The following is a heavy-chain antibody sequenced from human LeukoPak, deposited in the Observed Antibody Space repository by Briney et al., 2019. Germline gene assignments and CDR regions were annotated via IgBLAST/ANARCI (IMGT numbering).Heavy chain of an antibody. CDR1: GFTFSSYG. Sequence: GGSLRLSCAASGFTFSSYGMHWVRQAPGKGLEWVAVIWYDGSNKYYADSVKGRFTISRDNSKNTLYLQMNSLRAEDTAVYYCARGKGSESGYDYFLDYWGQGTLVTVSS. CDR3: ARGKGSESGYDYFLDY. D-gene: IGHD5-12*01. CDR2: IWYDGSNK. J-gene: IGHJ4*02. V-gene: IGHV3-33*01.